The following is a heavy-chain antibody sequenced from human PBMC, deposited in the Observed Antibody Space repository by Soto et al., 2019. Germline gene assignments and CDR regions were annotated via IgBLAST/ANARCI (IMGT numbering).Heavy chain of an antibody. V-gene: IGHV4-39*01. J-gene: IGHJ4*03. D-gene: IGHD2-21*02. Sequence: PSETLSLTCTVTGDSISSRRYYWGWIRQPPGKGLEWIGSIYYSGSTYNNPSLRSRVSMSIDTSKDQCSLKLKSVTAADTALYFGARQRTSVVTQAYFDVWGPGFLVTVSS. CDR2: IYYSGST. CDR3: ARQRTSVVTQAYFDV. CDR1: GDSISSRRYY.